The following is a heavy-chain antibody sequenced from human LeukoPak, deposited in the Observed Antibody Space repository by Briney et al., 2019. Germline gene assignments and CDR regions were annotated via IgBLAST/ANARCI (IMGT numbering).Heavy chain of an antibody. CDR2: IYYSGST. Sequence: SETLSLTCTVSGGSISSYYWSWIRQPPGKGLEWIGYIYYSGSTNYNPSLKSRVTISVDTSKNQFSLKLSSVTAADTAVYYCARAWGSSGWSPPGGMDVWGQGTTVTVSS. D-gene: IGHD6-19*01. CDR1: GGSISSYY. V-gene: IGHV4-59*01. CDR3: ARAWGSSGWSPPGGMDV. J-gene: IGHJ6*02.